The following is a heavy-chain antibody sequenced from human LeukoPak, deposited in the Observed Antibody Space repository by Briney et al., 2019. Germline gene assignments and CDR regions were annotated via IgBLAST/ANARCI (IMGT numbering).Heavy chain of an antibody. D-gene: IGHD3-22*01. Sequence: GGSLRLSCAASGFTVSSNYMSWVRQAPGKGLEWVSVINSGGSTYYADSVKGRFTISRDNSKNTLYLQMNSLRAEDTAVYYCARGPRYYYDSSGYLDYWGQGTLVTVSS. V-gene: IGHV3-66*01. CDR3: ARGPRYYYDSSGYLDY. J-gene: IGHJ4*02. CDR2: INSGGST. CDR1: GFTVSSNY.